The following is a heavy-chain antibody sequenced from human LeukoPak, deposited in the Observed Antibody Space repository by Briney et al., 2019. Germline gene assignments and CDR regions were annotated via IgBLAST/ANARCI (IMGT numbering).Heavy chain of an antibody. J-gene: IGHJ4*02. CDR1: GYTFTSYG. D-gene: IGHD6-19*01. Sequence: ASVKVSCKASGYTFTSYGISWVRQAPGQGLEWMGWISAYNGNTNYAQKLQGRVTMTTDTSTSTAYMELRSLRSDDTAVYYCATYSSGVPGPGYFDYWGQGTLVTVSS. CDR2: ISAYNGNT. CDR3: ATYSSGVPGPGYFDY. V-gene: IGHV1-18*01.